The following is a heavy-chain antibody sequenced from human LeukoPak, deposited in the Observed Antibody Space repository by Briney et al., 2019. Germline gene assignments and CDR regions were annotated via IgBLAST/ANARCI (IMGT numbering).Heavy chain of an antibody. Sequence: GGSLRLSCAASGFTFSRHWMHWVRQVPGKGMVWVSSIKGDGTTANYADFVKGRFTISRDNAKNTLYLEVNGLRAEDTAVYYCARVNVLTSEDTSTYRHFDYWGQGTLVTVSS. V-gene: IGHV3-74*01. D-gene: IGHD2/OR15-2a*01. CDR3: ARVNVLTSEDTSTYRHFDY. CDR1: GFTFSRHW. CDR2: IKGDGTTA. J-gene: IGHJ4*02.